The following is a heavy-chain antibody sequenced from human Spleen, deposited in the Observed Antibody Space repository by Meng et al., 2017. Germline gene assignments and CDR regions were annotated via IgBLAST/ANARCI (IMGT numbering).Heavy chain of an antibody. J-gene: IGHJ5*02. CDR2: IYYTGST. Sequence: QVQLHESGPGLVKPSDTLSLTCSVSGDSISNYYWNWLRQPAGKRLEWIGYIYYTGSTNYTPSLKSRLTMSIDTSKNRFSLKLTSVTAADTAVYYCARDPHTTGTYDLWGQGTLVTVSS. V-gene: IGHV4-59*01. D-gene: IGHD1-1*01. CDR1: GDSISNYY. CDR3: ARDPHTTGTYDL.